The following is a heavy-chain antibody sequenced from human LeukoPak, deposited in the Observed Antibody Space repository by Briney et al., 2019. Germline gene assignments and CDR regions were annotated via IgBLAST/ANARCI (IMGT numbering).Heavy chain of an antibody. J-gene: IGHJ4*02. V-gene: IGHV4-4*09. CDR1: GGSISSYY. CDR2: IYTSGST. D-gene: IGHD5-24*01. CDR3: ARHLATAFDFDY. Sequence: SETLSLTCTVSGGSISSYYWSWIQQPPGKGLEWIGYIYTSGSTNYNPSLKSRVTISVDTSRNQFSLNLSSVTAADTAVYYCARHLATAFDFDYWGQGTLVTVSS.